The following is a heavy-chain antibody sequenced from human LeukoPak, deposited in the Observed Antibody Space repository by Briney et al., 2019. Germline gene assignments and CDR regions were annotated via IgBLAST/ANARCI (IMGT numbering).Heavy chain of an antibody. CDR1: GYRFSSYW. J-gene: IGHJ4*02. V-gene: IGHV5-51*01. Sequence: GESLKISCKGSGYRFSSYWIAWVRQMPGKGLEWMGIIYPGDSDTRYSPSFQGQVTISADKSISTAYLQWSGLKASDTAMYYCARVSLLYGDYSCGDYWGQGTLVTVSS. CDR2: IYPGDSDT. CDR3: ARVSLLYGDYSCGDY. D-gene: IGHD4-17*01.